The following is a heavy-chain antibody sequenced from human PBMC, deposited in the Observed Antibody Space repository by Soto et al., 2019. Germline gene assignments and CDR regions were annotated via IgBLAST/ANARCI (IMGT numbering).Heavy chain of an antibody. V-gene: IGHV3-11*01. Sequence: KTGGSLRLSCAASGFTFSDYYMSWIRQAPGKGLEWVSYISSSGSTIYYADSVKGRFTISRDNAKNSLYLQMNSLRAEDTAVYYCARQIAVAGDYFDYWGQGTLVTVSS. J-gene: IGHJ4*02. CDR3: ARQIAVAGDYFDY. CDR2: ISSSGSTI. D-gene: IGHD6-19*01. CDR1: GFTFSDYY.